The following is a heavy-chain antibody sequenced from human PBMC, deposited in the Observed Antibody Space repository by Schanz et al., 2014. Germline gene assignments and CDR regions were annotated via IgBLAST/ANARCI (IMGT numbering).Heavy chain of an antibody. Sequence: QLMQSGSEVRKPGASVKVSCKASGYIFGSHGMTWVRQAPGQGPELMGWINAHTGNTQYAQKFQGRVNMTRDTVTTTVHLELTRLRTDDTAIYYCARVHIATYHYNSPGPFDIWGQGTRVTVSS. CDR3: ARVHIATYHYNSPGPFDI. J-gene: IGHJ3*02. CDR2: INAHTGNT. CDR1: GYIFGSHG. V-gene: IGHV1-18*01. D-gene: IGHD3-10*01.